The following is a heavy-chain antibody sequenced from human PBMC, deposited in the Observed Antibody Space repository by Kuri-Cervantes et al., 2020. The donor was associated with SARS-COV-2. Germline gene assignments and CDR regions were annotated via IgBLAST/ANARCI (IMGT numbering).Heavy chain of an antibody. Sequence: SETLSLTCTVSGGSISSGDYYWSWIRQPPGKGLEWIGYIYYSGTTYYNPSLKSRLAISVDTSKNQFSLKLGSVTDADTAVYYCATLFTRYEGFDSWGQGTLVTVSS. J-gene: IGHJ4*02. D-gene: IGHD3-16*01. CDR3: ATLFTRYEGFDS. CDR2: IYYSGTT. CDR1: GGSISSGDYY. V-gene: IGHV4-30-4*08.